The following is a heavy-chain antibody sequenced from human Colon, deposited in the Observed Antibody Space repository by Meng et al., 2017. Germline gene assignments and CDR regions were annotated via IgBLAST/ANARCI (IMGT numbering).Heavy chain of an antibody. D-gene: IGHD2-21*01. CDR2: IYWDDDK. V-gene: IGHV2-5*02. J-gene: IGHJ4*02. CDR3: SRRRTSIPFDY. CDR1: GFSLDSHGVG. Sequence: QITLKESGPTLVKPTQTLTLTCTFSGFSLDSHGVGVGWIRQPPGKAPEWVALIYWDDDKRYSPSLENRLTITKDTSKNQVVLTMTDMGPMDTATYFCSRRRTSIPFDYWGQGILVTVSS.